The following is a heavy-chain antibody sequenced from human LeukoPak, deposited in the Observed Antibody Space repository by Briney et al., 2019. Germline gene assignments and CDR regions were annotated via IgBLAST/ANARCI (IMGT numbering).Heavy chain of an antibody. Sequence: PGGSLRLSCAASGFTFSNYWMHWVRQAPGKGLVWVSRIDNGGSDTRHADSVKGRFTISRDNSKNTLYLQMNSLRGEDTAVYYCAKGINWFDPWGQGTLVTVSS. J-gene: IGHJ5*02. CDR1: GFTFSNYW. V-gene: IGHV3-74*01. CDR2: IDNGGSDT. D-gene: IGHD3-3*02. CDR3: AKGINWFDP.